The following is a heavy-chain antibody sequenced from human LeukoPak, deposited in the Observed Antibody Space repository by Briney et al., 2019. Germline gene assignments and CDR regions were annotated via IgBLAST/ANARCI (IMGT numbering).Heavy chain of an antibody. CDR1: GFTFSSYS. D-gene: IGHD3-16*01. J-gene: IGHJ3*02. Sequence: GGSLRLSCAASGFTFSSYSMNWVRQAPGKGLEWVSYISSSSRTIYYADSVKGRFTISRDNAKNTLYLQMNSLRAEDTAVYYCARGGDDYVWGTADAFDIWGQGTMVTVSS. CDR2: ISSSSRTI. CDR3: ARGGDDYVWGTADAFDI. V-gene: IGHV3-48*04.